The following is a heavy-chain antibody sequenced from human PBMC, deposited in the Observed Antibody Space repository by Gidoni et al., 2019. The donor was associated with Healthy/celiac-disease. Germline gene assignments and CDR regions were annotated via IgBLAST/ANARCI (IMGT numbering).Heavy chain of an antibody. V-gene: IGHV4-38-2*01. CDR2: IYHSGST. CDR3: ARAPRLAPAHFKWFDP. J-gene: IGHJ5*02. CDR1: GYSISNGYY. Sequence: QVQLQESGPGLVKPSETLSLTCAVSGYSISNGYYWGWIRQPPGKGLEWIGSIYHSGSTYYNPSLQSRVTISVDMSKNQFSLKLSSVTAADTAVYYCARAPRLAPAHFKWFDPWGQGTLVTVSS. D-gene: IGHD3-3*02.